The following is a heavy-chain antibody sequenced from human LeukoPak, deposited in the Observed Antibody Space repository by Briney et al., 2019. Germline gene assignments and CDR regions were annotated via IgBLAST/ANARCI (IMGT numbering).Heavy chain of an antibody. J-gene: IGHJ6*03. V-gene: IGHV3-30-3*01. CDR3: ARGGRITMVRGVIYYYYYMDV. CDR1: GFTFSSYA. Sequence: GRSLRLSCAASGFTFSSYAMHWVRQAPGKGLEWVAVISYDGSNKYYADSVKGRFTISRDNSKNTLYLQMNSLRAEDTAVYYCARGGRITMVRGVIYYYYYMDVWGKGTTVTVSS. D-gene: IGHD3-10*01. CDR2: ISYDGSNK.